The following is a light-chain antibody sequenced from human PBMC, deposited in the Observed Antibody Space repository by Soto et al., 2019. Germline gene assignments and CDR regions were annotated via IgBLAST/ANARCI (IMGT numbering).Light chain of an antibody. V-gene: IGKV3-11*01. CDR1: QSVSSD. CDR2: DSS. Sequence: IALTQSPATLSLSPGERATVSWRTSQSVSSDLAWYQQKAGQAPRLLIYDSSNRATGIPVRFSGSGSGTDFTLTISSLEPEDFAVYYCQHRNYWLTFGGGTKVDIK. CDR3: QHRNYWLT. J-gene: IGKJ4*01.